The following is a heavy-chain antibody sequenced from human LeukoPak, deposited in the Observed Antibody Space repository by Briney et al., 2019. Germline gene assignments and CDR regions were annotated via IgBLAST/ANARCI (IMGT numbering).Heavy chain of an antibody. V-gene: IGHV3-7*01. J-gene: IGHJ4*02. CDR1: GFTFHTYW. CDR2: IKQDGSEK. CDR3: ARDGLPLLSGYFFDS. D-gene: IGHD3-3*01. Sequence: GGSLRLSCAASGFTFHTYWMNWVRQAPGKGLEWVANIKQDGSEKYYVDSVKGRFTISRDNAENSLYLQMNSLGAEDTAIYYCARDGLPLLSGYFFDSWGQGTLVTVSS.